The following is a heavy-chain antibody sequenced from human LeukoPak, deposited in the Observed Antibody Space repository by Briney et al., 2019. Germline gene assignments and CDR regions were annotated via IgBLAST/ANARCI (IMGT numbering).Heavy chain of an antibody. J-gene: IGHJ4*02. Sequence: GGSLRLSCAASGFTFSSYSMNWVRQAPGKGLEWVSSISSSSSYIYYADSVKGRFTISRDNSKNTLYLQMNSLRAEDTAVYYCAGLPAYYYDTSGFYFDYWGQGTLVTVSS. CDR1: GFTFSSYS. V-gene: IGHV3-21*01. D-gene: IGHD3-22*01. CDR2: ISSSSSYI. CDR3: AGLPAYYYDTSGFYFDY.